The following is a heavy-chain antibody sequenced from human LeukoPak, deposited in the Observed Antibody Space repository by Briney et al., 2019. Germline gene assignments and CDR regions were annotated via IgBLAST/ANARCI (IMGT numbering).Heavy chain of an antibody. Sequence: GASVKVSCKASGYTFTDYGISWVRQAPGQGLEWMGWISAYNGNTNYAQKLQGRVTMTTDTSTSTAYMEVRSLRSDDTAVYYCARETGSYKWNYFDYWGQGALVTVSS. V-gene: IGHV1-18*04. J-gene: IGHJ4*02. CDR2: ISAYNGNT. CDR3: ARETGSYKWNYFDY. D-gene: IGHD3-9*01. CDR1: GYTFTDYG.